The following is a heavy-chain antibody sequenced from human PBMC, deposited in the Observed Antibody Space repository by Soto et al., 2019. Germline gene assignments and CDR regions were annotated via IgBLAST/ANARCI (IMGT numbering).Heavy chain of an antibody. D-gene: IGHD6-19*01. CDR3: ASRIAVAGQPVAY. V-gene: IGHV5-10-1*01. Sequence: GESLKISCKGSGYSFTSYWISWVRQMPGKGLEWMGRIDPSDSYTNYSPSFQGHVTISADKSISTAYLQWSSLKASDTAMYYCASRIAVAGQPVAYWGQGTPVTGSA. CDR1: GYSFTSYW. J-gene: IGHJ4*02. CDR2: IDPSDSYT.